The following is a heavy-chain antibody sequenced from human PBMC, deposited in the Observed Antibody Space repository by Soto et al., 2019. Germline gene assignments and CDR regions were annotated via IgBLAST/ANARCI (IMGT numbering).Heavy chain of an antibody. CDR3: ARARNYGDYDGHDAFDI. CDR1: SGSISSSNW. V-gene: IGHV4-4*02. CDR2: IYHSGST. D-gene: IGHD4-17*01. J-gene: IGHJ3*02. Sequence: PSETLSLTCAVSSGSISSSNWWSWVRQPPGKGLEWIGEIYHSGSTNYNPSLKSRVTISVDKSKNQFSLKLSSVTAADTAVYYCARARNYGDYDGHDAFDIWGQGTMVTVSS.